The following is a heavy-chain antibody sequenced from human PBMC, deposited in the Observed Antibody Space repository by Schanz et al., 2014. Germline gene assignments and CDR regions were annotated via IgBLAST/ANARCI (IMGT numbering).Heavy chain of an antibody. D-gene: IGHD3-10*01. CDR2: ISGRDGST. Sequence: EVQLVESGGGLVQPGGSLRLSCTASGFTFSDYWMSWVRQAPGMGLEWVSAISGRDGSTYYADSVRGRFTISRDNSKNTLYLQMNSLRAEDTAVYYCAKGRFGELSAFDIWGQGTTVTVSS. CDR1: GFTFSDYW. J-gene: IGHJ3*02. CDR3: AKGRFGELSAFDI. V-gene: IGHV3-23*04.